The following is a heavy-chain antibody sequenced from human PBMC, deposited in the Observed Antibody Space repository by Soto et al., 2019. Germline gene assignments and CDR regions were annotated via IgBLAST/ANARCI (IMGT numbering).Heavy chain of an antibody. V-gene: IGHV1-18*01. CDR2: ISAYNGNT. CDR3: ARFPYSSGWSSYNWFDP. J-gene: IGHJ5*02. Sequence: GASVKVSCKASGYTFSSYGISWVRQAPGQGLEWMGRISAYNGNTNYAQKLQGRVTMTTDTSTSTAYMELRSLRSDDTAVYYYARFPYSSGWSSYNWFDPWGQGTLVTVSS. D-gene: IGHD6-19*01. CDR1: GYTFSSYG.